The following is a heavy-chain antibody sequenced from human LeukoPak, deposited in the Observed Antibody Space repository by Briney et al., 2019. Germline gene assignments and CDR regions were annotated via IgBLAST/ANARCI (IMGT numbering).Heavy chain of an antibody. CDR1: GGSISSYY. D-gene: IGHD6-19*01. V-gene: IGHV4-59*01. CDR3: ARISSGLYYGMDV. J-gene: IGHJ6*02. Sequence: SSETLSLTCTVSGGSISSYYWSWIRQPPGKGLEWIGYIYYSGSTNYNPSLKSRVTISVDTSKNQFSLKLSSVTAADTAVYYCARISSGLYYGMDVWGQGTTVTVSS. CDR2: IYYSGST.